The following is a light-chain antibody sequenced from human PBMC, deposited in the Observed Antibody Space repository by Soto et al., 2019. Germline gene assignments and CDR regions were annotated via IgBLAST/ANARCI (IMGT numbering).Light chain of an antibody. J-gene: IGKJ1*01. V-gene: IGKV4-1*01. CDR1: QSVLYSSNNKNY. Sequence: DIVMTQSPDSLAVSLGERATINCKSSQSVLYSSNNKNYLAWYQQKPGQPPKLLIYWASTRESGVPDRFSGSGSGTDFTLTISSLQAEDVAVYYCQQYYSTRPWTFDQGTKVEIK. CDR2: WAS. CDR3: QQYYSTRPWT.